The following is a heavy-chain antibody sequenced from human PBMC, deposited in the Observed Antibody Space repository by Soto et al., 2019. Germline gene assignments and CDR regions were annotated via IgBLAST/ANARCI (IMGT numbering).Heavy chain of an antibody. V-gene: IGHV1-69*13. CDR2: IIPIFGTA. Sequence: SVKVSCKASGGTFSSYAISWVRQAPGQGLEWMGGIIPIFGTANYAQKFQGRVTITADESTSTAYMELSSLRSEDTAVYYCARGRHCSSTSCHINFDYWGQGTLVTVPQ. CDR1: GGTFSSYA. D-gene: IGHD2-2*02. J-gene: IGHJ4*02. CDR3: ARGRHCSSTSCHINFDY.